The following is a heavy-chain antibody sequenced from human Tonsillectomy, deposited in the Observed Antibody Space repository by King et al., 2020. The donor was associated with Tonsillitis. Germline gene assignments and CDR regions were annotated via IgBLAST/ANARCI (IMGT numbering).Heavy chain of an antibody. CDR2: IYYSGST. D-gene: IGHD3-22*01. CDR3: ARARYYYDSSGYYYFDYYFDY. J-gene: IGHJ4*02. V-gene: IGHV4-59*01. Sequence: QLQESGPGLVKPSETLSLTCTVSGGSISSYYWSWIRQPPGKGLEWIGYIYYSGSTNYNPSLKSRVTISVDTSKNQFSLKLSSVTAADTAVYYCARARYYYDSSGYYYFDYYFDYWGQGTLVTVSS. CDR1: GGSISSYY.